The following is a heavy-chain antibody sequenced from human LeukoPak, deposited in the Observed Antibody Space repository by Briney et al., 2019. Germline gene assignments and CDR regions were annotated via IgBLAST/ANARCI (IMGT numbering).Heavy chain of an antibody. D-gene: IGHD3-16*02. CDR2: ISTYNGNT. Sequence: ASVKVSCTASGYTFTSYGISWVRQAPGQGLEWMGWISTYNGNTNYAQKFQGRVTMTTDTSTSTAYMELRSLRSDDTAVYYCARDLMGGGGWGSYRQDAFDIWGQGTMVTVSS. CDR3: ARDLMGGGGWGSYRQDAFDI. J-gene: IGHJ3*02. V-gene: IGHV1-18*01. CDR1: GYTFTSYG.